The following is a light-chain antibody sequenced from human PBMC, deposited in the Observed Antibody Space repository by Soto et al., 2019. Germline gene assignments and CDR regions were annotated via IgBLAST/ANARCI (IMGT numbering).Light chain of an antibody. V-gene: IGKV3D-15*01. CDR2: GAS. J-gene: IGKJ4*01. Sequence: EIVMTQSPATLSVSPGERATLSCRASQSVXXXLAWYQQKPGQAPRLLIYGASTRAXGIPARFSGSGSGTEXXXXXXXXXXXXFAVYYCXQYNNWPLTFGGGTKVEIK. CDR1: QSVXXX. CDR3: XQYNNWPLT.